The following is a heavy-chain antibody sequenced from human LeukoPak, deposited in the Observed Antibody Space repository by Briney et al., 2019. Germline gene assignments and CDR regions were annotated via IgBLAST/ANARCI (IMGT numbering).Heavy chain of an antibody. J-gene: IGHJ6*03. Sequence: PGGSLRLSCAASGFTFSSYAMSWVRQAPGKGLEWVSAISGSGGSTYYADSVKGRFTISRDNSKNTLYLQMNSLRAEDTAVYYCARGSGPLYYYYMDVWGKGTTVTVSS. V-gene: IGHV3-23*01. CDR2: ISGSGGST. CDR3: ARGSGPLYYYYMDV. CDR1: GFTFSSYA.